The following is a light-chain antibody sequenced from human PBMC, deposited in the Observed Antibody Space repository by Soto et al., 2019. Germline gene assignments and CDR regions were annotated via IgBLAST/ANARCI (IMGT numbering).Light chain of an antibody. CDR3: SSYASSSTLV. CDR1: SSDVGGYNY. CDR2: DVF. J-gene: IGLJ1*01. Sequence: QSVLTQPASVSGSPGQSITISCTGTSSDVGGYNYVSWYQHRPGKAPKLMIYDVFHRPSGISTRFSGSKSGNTASLTISGLQAEDEADYYCSSYASSSTLVFGTGTKVTVL. V-gene: IGLV2-14*03.